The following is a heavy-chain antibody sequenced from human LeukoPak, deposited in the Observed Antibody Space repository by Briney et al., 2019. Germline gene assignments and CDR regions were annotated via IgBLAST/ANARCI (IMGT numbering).Heavy chain of an antibody. D-gene: IGHD2-2*01. J-gene: IGHJ4*02. CDR2: IFYSGST. V-gene: IGHV4-59*01. Sequence: PSETLSLTYTVSSGSISSYYRSWIRQPPGKGLEWIGYIFYSGSTNYNPSLKSRVTVSVDTSKNQFSLKLSSVTAADTAVYYCARDQLGLAGGAFDYWGQGTLVTVSS. CDR3: ARDQLGLAGGAFDY. CDR1: SGSISSYY.